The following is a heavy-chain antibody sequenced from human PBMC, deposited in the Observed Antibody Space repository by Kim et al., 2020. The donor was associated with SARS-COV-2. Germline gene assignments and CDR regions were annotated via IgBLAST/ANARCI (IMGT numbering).Heavy chain of an antibody. Sequence: GRSTNYADSVKGRFIISRDNAKNTLYLQMSSLRAEDTAMYYCAGDYGDSQHWGRGTLVTVSS. D-gene: IGHD4-17*01. J-gene: IGHJ1*01. CDR3: AGDYGDSQH. V-gene: IGHV3-74*01. CDR2: GRST.